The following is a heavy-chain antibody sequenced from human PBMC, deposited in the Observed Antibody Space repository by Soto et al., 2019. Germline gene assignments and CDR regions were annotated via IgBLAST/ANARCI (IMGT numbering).Heavy chain of an antibody. J-gene: IGHJ4*02. Sequence: FCGRRTSENPGKGLEWIGEINYRGKTVYSPSLGSRVTLSVDTSKSQVSLELTSVTAADTAVYYCARGRSWYDSSGYRFDDWGPGRLVTVSS. CDR2: INYRGKT. D-gene: IGHD3-22*01. CDR3: ARGRSWYDSSGYRFDD. V-gene: IGHV4-34*01. CDR1: FC.